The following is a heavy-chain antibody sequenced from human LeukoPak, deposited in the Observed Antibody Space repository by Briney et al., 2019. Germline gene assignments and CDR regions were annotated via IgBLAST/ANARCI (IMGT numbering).Heavy chain of an antibody. Sequence: GGSLRLSCAASGFTFSSYAMNWVRQAPGKGLEWVSTISGSGGSTYYADSVKGRFTISRDNSKNTLYLQMNSLRAEDTAVYYCAKVTVTDDAFDIWGQGTMVTVSS. V-gene: IGHV3-23*01. D-gene: IGHD4-17*01. J-gene: IGHJ3*02. CDR1: GFTFSSYA. CDR2: ISGSGGST. CDR3: AKVTVTDDAFDI.